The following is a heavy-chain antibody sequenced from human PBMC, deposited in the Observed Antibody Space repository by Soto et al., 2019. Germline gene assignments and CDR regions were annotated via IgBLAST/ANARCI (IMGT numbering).Heavy chain of an antibody. J-gene: IGHJ6*02. V-gene: IGHV1-46*01. Sequence: ASVKVSCKTSGYTFTNYFVHWVRQAPGQGLEWMGAINPGSRITNYALKFQGRVTMTRDTSTNTVYLELSSLRSEDTAVYSCARDPNYYDFWAGSYYHHGMDVWGQGTTVTVSS. CDR3: ARDPNYYDFWAGSYYHHGMDV. D-gene: IGHD3-3*01. CDR2: INPGSRIT. CDR1: GYTFTNYF.